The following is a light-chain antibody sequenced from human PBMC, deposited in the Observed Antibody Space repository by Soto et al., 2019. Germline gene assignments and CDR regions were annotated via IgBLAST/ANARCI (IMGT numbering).Light chain of an antibody. Sequence: DIQMTQSPSSLSASEGDRVTITCQSSHDVSRNLNWFQQKPGEAPQLLIYDASNLERGVPSRFSGSESGTDFPLTISSLQPEDVATYYCQQYNSMLSFGGGTEVEIK. CDR2: DAS. J-gene: IGKJ4*01. V-gene: IGKV1-33*01. CDR3: QQYNSMLS. CDR1: HDVSRN.